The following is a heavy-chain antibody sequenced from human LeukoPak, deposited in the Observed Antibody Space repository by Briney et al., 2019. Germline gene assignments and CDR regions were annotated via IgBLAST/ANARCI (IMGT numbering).Heavy chain of an antibody. V-gene: IGHV3-74*01. CDR3: VNVKVQ. CDR1: GFTFSTHR. Sequence: AGGSLRPSCAASGFTFSTHRMHWVRQAPGKGLVWVSHINNDGNIIHYADSVKGRFTVSRDNAKNTLYLQMNGLRAEDTAVYYCVNVKVQWGQGTLVTVSS. CDR2: INNDGNII. J-gene: IGHJ4*02.